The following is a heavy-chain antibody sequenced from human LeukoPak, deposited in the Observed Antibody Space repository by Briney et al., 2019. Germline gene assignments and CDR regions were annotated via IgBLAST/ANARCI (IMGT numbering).Heavy chain of an antibody. J-gene: IGHJ4*02. Sequence: PGGSLRLSCAASGFTFSSYWMHWVRQVPGKGLVWVSRINSDGSSTSFADSVKGRFTISRDNAKNTLYLQMNSVRAEDTAVYFCARGRAVSGPVLVYWGQGTLVTVSS. CDR1: GFTFSSYW. CDR2: INSDGSST. CDR3: ARGRAVSGPVLVY. D-gene: IGHD6-19*01. V-gene: IGHV3-74*01.